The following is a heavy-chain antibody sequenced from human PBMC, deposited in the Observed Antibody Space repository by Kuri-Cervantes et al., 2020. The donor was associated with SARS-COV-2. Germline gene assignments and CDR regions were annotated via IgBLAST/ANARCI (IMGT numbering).Heavy chain of an antibody. V-gene: IGHV4-34*01. J-gene: IGHJ4*02. Sequence: ESLKISCAVYGGSFSGYYWSWIRQPPGKGLEWIGEINHSGSTSYNPSLKSRLTISVDTSKNQFSLKLSSVTAADTAVYYCARLDILVVPAAIYYWGQGILVTVSS. CDR1: GGSFSGYY. D-gene: IGHD2-2*02. CDR3: ARLDILVVPAAIYY. CDR2: INHSGST.